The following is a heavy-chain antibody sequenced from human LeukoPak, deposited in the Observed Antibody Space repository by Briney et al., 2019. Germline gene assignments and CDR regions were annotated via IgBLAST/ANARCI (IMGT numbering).Heavy chain of an antibody. D-gene: IGHD3-22*01. CDR3: AKIPLHHYDSSGYYPIYY. V-gene: IGHV3-23*01. CDR2: ISGSGGNS. Sequence: PGGSLRLSCAASGFTFSSYEMNWVRQAPGKGLEWVSAISGSGGNSYHAESVKGRFTISRDNSKNTVYLQMNSLRAEDTAVYSCAKIPLHHYDSSGYYPIYYWGQGTLVTVSS. J-gene: IGHJ4*02. CDR1: GFTFSSYE.